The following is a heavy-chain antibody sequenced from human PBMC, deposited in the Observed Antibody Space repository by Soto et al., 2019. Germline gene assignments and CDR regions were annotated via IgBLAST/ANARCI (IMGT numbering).Heavy chain of an antibody. CDR2: IIPIFGTA. CDR3: ARPYRQGYYYYYGMDV. Sequence: RASVKVSCKASGGTFSSYAISWVRQAPGQGLEWMGGIIPIFGTANYAQKFQGRVTITADESTSTAYMELSSLRSEDTAVYYCARPYRQGYYYYYGMDVWGQGTTVTVSS. J-gene: IGHJ6*02. V-gene: IGHV1-69*13. CDR1: GGTFSSYA. D-gene: IGHD2-2*01.